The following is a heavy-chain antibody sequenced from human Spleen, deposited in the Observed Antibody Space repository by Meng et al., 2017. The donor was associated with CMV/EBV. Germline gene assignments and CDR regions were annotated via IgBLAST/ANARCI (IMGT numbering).Heavy chain of an antibody. V-gene: IGHV3-48*03. D-gene: IGHD3-16*01. CDR3: ARQWDYGYNSLDY. Sequence: GESLKISCTASGLIFSTFDMNWVRQVPGKGLEWISYISRGDSTVYYADSVRGRFTISRDSANNSLYLQMNSLRVEDTAVYYCARQWDYGYNSLDYWGQGTLVTVSS. CDR2: ISRGDSTV. CDR1: GLIFSTFD. J-gene: IGHJ4*02.